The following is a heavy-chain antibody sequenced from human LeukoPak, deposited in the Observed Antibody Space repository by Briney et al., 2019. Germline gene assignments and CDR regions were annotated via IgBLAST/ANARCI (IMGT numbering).Heavy chain of an antibody. Sequence: PSETLSLTCTVSGGSISSSNYYWGWIRQPPGTGLEWIGTIYYSGTTYYNPSLKSRVTISVDTSKNQFSLKLSPVTAADTAVYYCARGPGYCSSTSCYRYYYYYYMAVWGKGTTVTVSS. CDR3: ARGPGYCSSTSCYRYYYYYYMAV. J-gene: IGHJ6*03. V-gene: IGHV4-39*01. CDR1: GGSISSSNYY. D-gene: IGHD2-2*01. CDR2: IYYSGTT.